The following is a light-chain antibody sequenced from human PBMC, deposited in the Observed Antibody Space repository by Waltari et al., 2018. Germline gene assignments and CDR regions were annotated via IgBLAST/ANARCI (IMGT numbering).Light chain of an antibody. Sequence: DIQMTQSPSTLSASVGDRVTITCRASQSIGSWLAWYQQKPGRAPKPRSYKASTVESGVPSRFSGSGSGTEFTLSISSLQPDDFATYYCHQYNSYPWTFGQGTKVEIK. V-gene: IGKV1-5*03. J-gene: IGKJ1*01. CDR2: KAS. CDR1: QSIGSW. CDR3: HQYNSYPWT.